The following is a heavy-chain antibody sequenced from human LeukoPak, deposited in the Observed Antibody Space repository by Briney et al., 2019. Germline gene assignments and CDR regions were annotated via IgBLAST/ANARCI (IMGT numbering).Heavy chain of an antibody. J-gene: IGHJ4*02. CDR2: IYYSGST. V-gene: IGHV4-31*03. CDR1: GGSISSGGYC. D-gene: IGHD4-17*01. CDR3: ARGYYGDYSFDY. Sequence: PSETLSLTCTVSGGSISSGGYCWSWIRQHPGKGLEWIGYIYYSGSTYYNPSLKSRVTISVDTSKNQFSLKLSSVTAADTAVYYCARGYYGDYSFDYWGQGTLVTVSS.